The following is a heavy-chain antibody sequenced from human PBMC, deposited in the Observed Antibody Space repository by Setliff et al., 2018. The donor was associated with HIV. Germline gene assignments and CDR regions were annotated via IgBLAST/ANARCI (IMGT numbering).Heavy chain of an antibody. Sequence: PGESLKISCAASGFRFRDSAMHWVRQAPGKGLDWVGYIWYDGINKYYADSVKGRFTISRDNSRDTVYLQMNSLRAEDTAVYYCARDPPNSGWTLESWGQGTLVTVSS. V-gene: IGHV3-33*01. J-gene: IGHJ4*02. CDR1: GFRFRDSA. CDR3: ARDPPNSGWTLES. D-gene: IGHD6-25*01. CDR2: IWYDGINK.